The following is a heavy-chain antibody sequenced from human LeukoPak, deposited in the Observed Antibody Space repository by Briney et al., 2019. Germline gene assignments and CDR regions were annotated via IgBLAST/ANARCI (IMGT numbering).Heavy chain of an antibody. CDR2: ISYDGSNK. J-gene: IGHJ3*02. D-gene: IGHD1-14*01. V-gene: IGHV3-30-3*01. CDR1: GFTFSSYA. CDR3: ARTEDSGSAFDI. Sequence: GGSLRLSCAASGFTFSSYAMHWVRQAPGKGLEWVAVISYDGSNKYYADSMKGRFTISRDNSKNTLYLQMNSLRAEDTAVYYCARTEDSGSAFDIWGQGTMVTVSS.